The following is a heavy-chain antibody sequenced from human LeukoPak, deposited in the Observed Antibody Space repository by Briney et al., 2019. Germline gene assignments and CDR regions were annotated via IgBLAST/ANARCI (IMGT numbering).Heavy chain of an antibody. Sequence: GGSLRLSCAASGFTFSSYSMNWVRQAPGKGLEWVAFIWYDGSNKYYADSVKGRFTISRDNSKNTLYLQMNSLRAEDTAVYYCAKDERGYYDSSGYFGAIDYWGQGSLVTVSS. CDR1: GFTFSSYS. CDR2: IWYDGSNK. J-gene: IGHJ4*02. V-gene: IGHV3-30*02. CDR3: AKDERGYYDSSGYFGAIDY. D-gene: IGHD3-22*01.